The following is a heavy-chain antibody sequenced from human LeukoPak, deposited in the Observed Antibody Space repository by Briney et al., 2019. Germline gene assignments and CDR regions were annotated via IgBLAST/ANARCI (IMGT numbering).Heavy chain of an antibody. V-gene: IGHV4-59*08. CDR2: IYYSGST. CDR1: GGSISSYY. D-gene: IGHD1-14*01. Sequence: SETLSLTCTISGGSISSYYWIWIRQPPGKGLEWIGYIYYSGSTNYSPSLKSRVTISVDTSKNQFSLKLSSVTAADTAVYYCARHSHNQEAGGWFDPWGQGTLVTVSS. J-gene: IGHJ5*02. CDR3: ARHSHNQEAGGWFDP.